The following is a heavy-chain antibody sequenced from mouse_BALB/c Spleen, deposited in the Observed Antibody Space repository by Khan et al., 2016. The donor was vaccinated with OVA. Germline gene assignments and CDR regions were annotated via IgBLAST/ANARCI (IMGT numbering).Heavy chain of an antibody. Sequence: QIQLVQSGPELKKPGETVKISCKASGYTFTNYGMNWVKQAPGQGLKWMGWINTYTGEPTYADDFKGRFAFSLETSASTAYLQINNLKNEDTATYYCARKYGNDYAMDYWGQGTSVTVSS. CDR1: GYTFTNYG. CDR3: ARKYGNDYAMDY. V-gene: IGHV9-3-1*01. CDR2: INTYTGEP. D-gene: IGHD2-10*02. J-gene: IGHJ4*01.